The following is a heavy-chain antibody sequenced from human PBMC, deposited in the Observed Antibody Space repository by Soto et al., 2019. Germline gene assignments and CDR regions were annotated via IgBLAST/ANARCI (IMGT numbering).Heavy chain of an antibody. CDR1: GYTFTSHD. CDR3: ARRQNHDHAWYFDL. CDR2: MSPNNGNT. V-gene: IGHV1-8*01. Sequence: QVQLVQSGAEVKKPGASVTVSCKASGYTFTSHDINWVRQTTGQGLEWMGWMSPNNGNTGYAPNFQGRGSMTMNTSISTAYMEVTGLRSDDTAVYSCARRQNHDHAWYFDLWGRGTPLTVSS. J-gene: IGHJ2*01.